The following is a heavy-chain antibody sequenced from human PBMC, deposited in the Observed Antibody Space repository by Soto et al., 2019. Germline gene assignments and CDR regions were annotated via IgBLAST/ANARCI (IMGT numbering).Heavy chain of an antibody. CDR1: NGSISNFY. D-gene: IGHD6-13*01. Sequence: QVQLQESGPGLMKPSETLSLTCSVSNGSISNFYWNWIRQSAGKGLEWIGRVYTSGSATYNPSLRSRVTMSVDTSKNQCSLKVKSVTAADTAVYYCARSSHKESWFDPWGQGTLVTVSS. V-gene: IGHV4-4*07. CDR3: ARSSHKESWFDP. J-gene: IGHJ5*02. CDR2: VYTSGSA.